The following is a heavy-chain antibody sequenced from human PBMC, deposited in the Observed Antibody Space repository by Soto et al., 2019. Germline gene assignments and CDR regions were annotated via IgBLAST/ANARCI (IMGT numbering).Heavy chain of an antibody. J-gene: IGHJ5*02. CDR1: GFKFDDYS. V-gene: IGHV3-43*01. Sequence: VQLVESGGAVVHPGGSLRLSCAASGFKFDDYSMHWVRQTPAKRLEWVSLISWDGSRTNYADSVRGRFTISRDSSKNSLYLQMHSLRTEDTGMYYCAAADYGDYPNWFDPWGQGTLVTVSS. D-gene: IGHD4-17*01. CDR3: AAADYGDYPNWFDP. CDR2: ISWDGSRT.